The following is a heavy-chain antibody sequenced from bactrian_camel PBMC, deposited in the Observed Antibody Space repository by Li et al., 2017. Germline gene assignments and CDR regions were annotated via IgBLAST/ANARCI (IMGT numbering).Heavy chain of an antibody. V-gene: IGHV3S53*01. J-gene: IGHJ4*01. Sequence: SGYIYSSHCMGWYRQAPGKEREFVSGIRSDGSSSYADSVAGRFTISRDNADNTVNLMMNSLKPEDTAMYYCAANFGPYCSGPYLARRANFLGQGTQVTVS. CDR2: IRSDGSS. D-gene: IGHD2*01. CDR1: GYIYSSHC.